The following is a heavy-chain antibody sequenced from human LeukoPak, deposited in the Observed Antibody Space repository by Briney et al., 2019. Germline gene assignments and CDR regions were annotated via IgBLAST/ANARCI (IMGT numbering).Heavy chain of an antibody. CDR3: ARGTTVTTPDY. Sequence: SETLSLTCTVSGGSISSYYWSWIRQPPGKGLEWIGYIYYSGSTNYNPSPKSRVTISIDTSKNQFSLKLSSVTAADTAVYYCARGTTVTTPDYWGQGTLVTVSS. V-gene: IGHV4-59*08. D-gene: IGHD4-17*01. CDR1: GGSISSYY. CDR2: IYYSGST. J-gene: IGHJ4*02.